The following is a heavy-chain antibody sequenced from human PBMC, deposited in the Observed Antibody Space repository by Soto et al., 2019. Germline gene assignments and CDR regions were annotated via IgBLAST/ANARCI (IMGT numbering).Heavy chain of an antibody. CDR1: GFTFSTNW. J-gene: IGHJ4*02. V-gene: IGHV3-74*01. CDR3: ARDIGGGVSQ. D-gene: IGHD2-15*01. Sequence: EVQLVESGGGLVQPGGSLRLSCAASGFTFSTNWMQWVRQVAGKGLIWVSRINEDGRITDYADSAKGRFTISRDNAKNTLYLQMNSLRAEDTAVYYCARDIGGGVSQWGQGTLVTVAS. CDR2: INEDGRIT.